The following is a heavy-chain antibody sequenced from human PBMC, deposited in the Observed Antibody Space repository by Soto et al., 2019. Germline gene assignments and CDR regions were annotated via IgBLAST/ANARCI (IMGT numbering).Heavy chain of an antibody. CDR1: GFTFSNYW. Sequence: EVQLVESGGGLVQPGGSLRLSCAASGFTFSNYWIHWVRQAPGKGLVWVSRISSDGTSTSYADSVEGRFTISRDNAKNTRYLQMNSLRAEDTAVYYCARGRGSGSYSDYWGQGTLVTVSS. V-gene: IGHV3-74*01. D-gene: IGHD3-10*01. CDR3: ARGRGSGSYSDY. J-gene: IGHJ4*02. CDR2: ISSDGTST.